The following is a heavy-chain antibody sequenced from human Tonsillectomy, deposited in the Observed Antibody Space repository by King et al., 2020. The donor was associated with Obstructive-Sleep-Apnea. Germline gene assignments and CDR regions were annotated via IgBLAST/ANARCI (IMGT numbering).Heavy chain of an antibody. CDR1: GFTFSSYA. CDR3: AKGRGYNYPNWYFDF. V-gene: IGHV3-23*04. Sequence: VQLVESGGGLVQPGGSLRLSCAASGFTFSSYAMSWVRQAPGKGLEWVSTISGSGGNTYYADSGKGRFTISNDNSKNTLYLQMKSLRAEDTAVYYCAKGRGYNYPNWYFDFWGRGTLVTVSS. D-gene: IGHD5-18*01. J-gene: IGHJ2*01. CDR2: ISGSGGNT.